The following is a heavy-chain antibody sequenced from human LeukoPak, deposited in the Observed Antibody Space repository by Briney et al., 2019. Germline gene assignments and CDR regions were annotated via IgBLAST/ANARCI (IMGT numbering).Heavy chain of an antibody. CDR1: GGSISSGGYS. CDR3: ARAYDFWSGSQNYDALDI. D-gene: IGHD3-3*01. CDR2: IYHSGST. V-gene: IGHV4-30-2*01. J-gene: IGHJ3*02. Sequence: SETLSLTCAVSGGSISSGGYSWSWIRQPPGKGLEWIGYIYHSGSTYYNPSLKSRVTISVDRSKNQFSLKLSSVTAADTAVYYCARAYDFWSGSQNYDALDIWGQGTMVTVSS.